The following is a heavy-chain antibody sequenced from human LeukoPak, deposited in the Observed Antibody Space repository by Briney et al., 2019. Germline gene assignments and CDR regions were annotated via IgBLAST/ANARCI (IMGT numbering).Heavy chain of an antibody. V-gene: IGHV4-34*01. CDR1: GGSFSGYY. D-gene: IGHD3-10*01. J-gene: IGHJ4*02. CDR3: ARGPHIWFGDAPLDY. Sequence: SETLSLTCAVYGGSFSGYYWSWIRQPPGKGLEWIGEINHSGSTNYNPSLKSRVTISVDTSKNQFSLKLSSVTAADTAVYYCARGPHIWFGDAPLDYWGQGTLVTVSS. CDR2: INHSGST.